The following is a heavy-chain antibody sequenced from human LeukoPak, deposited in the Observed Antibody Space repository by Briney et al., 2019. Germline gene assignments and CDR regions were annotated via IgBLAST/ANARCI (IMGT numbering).Heavy chain of an antibody. CDR2: IKQDGSEN. V-gene: IGHV3-7*03. CDR3: ARDWWDLDWLALDY. D-gene: IGHD3-9*01. J-gene: IGHJ4*02. CDR1: GFTFSSYW. Sequence: GGSLRLSCAASGFTFSSYWMSWVRHAPGKGLERVANIKQDGSENYYVDSVKGRFTISRDNAKNSLYLQMNSLRAEDTAVYYCARDWWDLDWLALDYWGQGTLVTVSS.